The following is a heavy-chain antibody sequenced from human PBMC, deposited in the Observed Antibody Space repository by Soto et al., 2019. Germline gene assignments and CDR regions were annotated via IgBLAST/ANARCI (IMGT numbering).Heavy chain of an antibody. J-gene: IGHJ6*02. Sequence: PGGSLRLSCAASGFTFSSYDMHWVRQATGKGLECVSVIYSTDITNFADSVKGRFTISRDNSRNTLYLQMNSLRVEDTAVFYCVRDKAHYGSGSLYGMDVWGQGTTVTVSS. CDR3: VRDKAHYGSGSLYGMDV. CDR2: IYSTDIT. D-gene: IGHD3-10*01. CDR1: GFTFSSYD. V-gene: IGHV3-53*01.